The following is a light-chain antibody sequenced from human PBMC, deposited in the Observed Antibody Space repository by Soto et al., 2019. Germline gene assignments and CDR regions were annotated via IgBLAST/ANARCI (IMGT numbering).Light chain of an antibody. CDR1: QSLLHSNGYNY. J-gene: IGKJ1*01. CDR3: MQGLPSPPT. CDR2: WGS. Sequence: DIVMTQSPLSLPVTPGEPASISCRSSQSLLHSNGYNYLDWYLQKPGQSPQLLIYWGSNRASGVPDRFRGSGSVTDCTLKINRVEAEDVVVYFCMQGLPSPPTFGQGTKVEIK. V-gene: IGKV2-28*01.